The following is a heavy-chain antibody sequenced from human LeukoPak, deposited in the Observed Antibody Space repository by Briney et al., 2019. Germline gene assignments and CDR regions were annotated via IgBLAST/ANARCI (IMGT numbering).Heavy chain of an antibody. D-gene: IGHD6-6*01. CDR2: IYYSGST. J-gene: IGHJ6*03. V-gene: IGHV4-31*03. CDR1: GGSISSGGYY. Sequence: SETLSLTCTVSGGSISSGGYYWSWIRQHPGKGLEWIGYIYYSGSTSYNPSLKSRVTISLDTSKNQFSLKLSSVTAADTAVFYCARAVLGSSSHTPLGRYYYYMDVWGKGTTVTVSS. CDR3: ARAVLGSSSHTPLGRYYYYMDV.